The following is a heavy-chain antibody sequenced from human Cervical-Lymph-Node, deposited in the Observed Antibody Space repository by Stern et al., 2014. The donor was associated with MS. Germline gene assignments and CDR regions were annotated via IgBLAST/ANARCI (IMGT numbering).Heavy chain of an antibody. CDR3: ASELCPDGVCYNKNGMGV. CDR1: GYTFNTYY. V-gene: IGHV1-46*02. D-gene: IGHD2-8*01. CDR2: ITTGCGGT. Sequence: QVQLVQSGAEVKKPGASVKVSCKASGYTFNTYYIHWVRQAPGQGLEWMGIITTGCGGTRYAQKLQGRVTMTRDTYTSTVYMELSRLRFEDTAVYYCASELCPDGVCYNKNGMGVWGQGTPVTV. J-gene: IGHJ6*02.